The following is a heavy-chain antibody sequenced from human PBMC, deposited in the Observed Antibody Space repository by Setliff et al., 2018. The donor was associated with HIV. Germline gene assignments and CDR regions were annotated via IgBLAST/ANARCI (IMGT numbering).Heavy chain of an antibody. V-gene: IGHV4-39*01. CDR1: GGSVSSSSSY. CDR3: ARHGVDDTSANYFRFGVHDH. D-gene: IGHD3-22*01. Sequence: TLSLTCTVSGGSVSSSSSYWGWIRQPPGKGLEWIGNVCYSRSSYYNPSLKSRVTISVDTSKNQFSLKLSSVTAADTAVYYCARHGVDDTSANYFRFGVHDHWGQGTLVTVPQ. CDR2: VCYSRSS. J-gene: IGHJ4*02.